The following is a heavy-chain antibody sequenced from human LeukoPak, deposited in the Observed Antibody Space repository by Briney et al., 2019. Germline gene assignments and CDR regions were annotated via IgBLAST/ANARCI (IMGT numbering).Heavy chain of an antibody. CDR1: GFSFNNFL. V-gene: IGHV3-23*01. D-gene: IGHD3-10*01. Sequence: PGGSLRLSCAASGFSFNNFLMTWVRQAPGKGLEWVSSIDGSGATVYADSVKGRFIISRDNSQNTVYLQMNTLGAEDTAVYYCATDQESDPSCYYAIGGQGTLVTVSS. CDR3: ATDQESDPSCYYAI. J-gene: IGHJ4*02. CDR2: IDGSGAT.